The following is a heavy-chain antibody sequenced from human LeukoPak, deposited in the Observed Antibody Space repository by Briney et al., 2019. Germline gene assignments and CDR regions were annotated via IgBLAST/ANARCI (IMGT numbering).Heavy chain of an antibody. Sequence: GGSLRLSCAASGLTFNAFGMNWVRQAPGKGLEWVSYIGTTSGAIYYADSVKGRFTISRDSAKNSLYLQMNSLRAEDTAVYYCARFRTWGDKAFDYWGQGTLVTVSS. J-gene: IGHJ4*02. CDR2: IGTTSGAI. CDR1: GLTFNAFG. D-gene: IGHD2-21*02. V-gene: IGHV3-48*01. CDR3: ARFRTWGDKAFDY.